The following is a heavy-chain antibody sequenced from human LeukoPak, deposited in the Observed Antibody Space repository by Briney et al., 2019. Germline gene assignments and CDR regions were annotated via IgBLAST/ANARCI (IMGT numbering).Heavy chain of an antibody. J-gene: IGHJ3*02. CDR2: IIPILGTA. CDR1: GGTFSSYA. D-gene: IGHD4-11*01. CDR3: ARGSDYSNSDAFDI. Sequence: SVKVSCKASGGTFSSYAISWVRQAPGQGLEWMGRIIPILGTANYAQKFQGRVTITADKSTSTAYMELSSLRSEDTAVYYCARGSDYSNSDAFDIWGQGTMVTVSS. V-gene: IGHV1-69*04.